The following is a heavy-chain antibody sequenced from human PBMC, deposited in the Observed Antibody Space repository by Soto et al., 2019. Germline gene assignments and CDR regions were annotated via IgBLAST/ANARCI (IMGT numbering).Heavy chain of an antibody. D-gene: IGHD2-21*02. J-gene: IGHJ4*02. Sequence: QVQLVQSGAEVKKPGASVKVSCKASGYTFTGNYIHWVRQAPGQGPEWMAWINPRSGGTDYAQKFQGRVTSTRDTSITTAYLDLSRLTSDDTAMYCCVRGGGVDVVTPTRVVFDYWGQGTLLTVSS. CDR2: INPRSGGT. CDR3: VRGGGVDVVTPTRVVFDY. CDR1: GYTFTGNY. V-gene: IGHV1-2*02.